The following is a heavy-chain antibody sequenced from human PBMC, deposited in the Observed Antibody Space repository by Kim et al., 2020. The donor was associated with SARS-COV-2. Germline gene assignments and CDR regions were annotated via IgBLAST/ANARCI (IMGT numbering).Heavy chain of an antibody. CDR1: GFTFSSYG. CDR2: ISYDGSNK. Sequence: GGSLRLSCAASGFTFSSYGMHWVRQAPGKGLEWVAVISYDGSNKYYADSVKGRFTISRDNSKNTLYLQMNSLRAEDTAVYYCAKGQAGQYGDYRGDYFDYWGQGTLVTVSS. CDR3: AKGQAGQYGDYRGDYFDY. J-gene: IGHJ4*02. D-gene: IGHD4-17*01. V-gene: IGHV3-30*18.